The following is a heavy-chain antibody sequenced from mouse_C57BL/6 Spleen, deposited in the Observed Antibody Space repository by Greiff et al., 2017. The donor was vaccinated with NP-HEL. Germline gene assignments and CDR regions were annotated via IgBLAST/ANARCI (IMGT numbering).Heavy chain of an antibody. Sequence: EVHLVESGGGLVKPGGSLKLSCAASGFTFSDYGMHWVRQAPEKGLEWVAYISSGSSTIYYADTVKGRFTISRDNAKNTLFLQMTSLRSEDTAMYYCARNRYGSSPRAMDYWGQGTSVTVSS. D-gene: IGHD1-1*01. CDR2: ISSGSSTI. CDR3: ARNRYGSSPRAMDY. CDR1: GFTFSDYG. V-gene: IGHV5-17*01. J-gene: IGHJ4*01.